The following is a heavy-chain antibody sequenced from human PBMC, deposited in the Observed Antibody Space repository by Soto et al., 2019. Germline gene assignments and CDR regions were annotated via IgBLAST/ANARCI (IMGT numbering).Heavy chain of an antibody. D-gene: IGHD5-18*01. J-gene: IGHJ4*02. CDR2: LSASGGST. CDR1: GFTFSSYA. Sequence: GGSLRLSCAASGFTFSSYAMSWVRQAPGKGLEWVLALSASGGSTYYADSVKGRFTISRDNSKDTLYLQMNSLRAEDTAVYYCEKHPGLRGEYSYGYDHWGQGILVTVSS. V-gene: IGHV3-23*01. CDR3: EKHPGLRGEYSYGYDH.